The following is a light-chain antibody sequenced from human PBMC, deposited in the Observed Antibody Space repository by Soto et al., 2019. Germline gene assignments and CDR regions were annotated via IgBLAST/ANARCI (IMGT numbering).Light chain of an antibody. V-gene: IGKV1-6*01. J-gene: IGKJ4*01. CDR2: AAS. CDR1: QDIRND. Sequence: AIQMTQSPSSLSASVGDRVTITCRTSQDIRNDLAWYQQKPGKAPKLLIYAASSLQSGVSSRFSGSGSGTDFTLTISSLQPEDFATYYCQQVNGYPRDITFGGGTKVDIK. CDR3: QQVNGYPRDIT.